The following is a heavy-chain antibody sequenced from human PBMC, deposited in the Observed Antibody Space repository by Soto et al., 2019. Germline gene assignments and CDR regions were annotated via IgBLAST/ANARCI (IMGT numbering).Heavy chain of an antibody. D-gene: IGHD2-2*01. J-gene: IGHJ6*02. Sequence: GGSLRLSCAASGFTFGEYAMHWVRRPPGKGLEWVASITWNSDMIGYADSVKGRFTISTDNGENSLYLQMSSLRREDTALYYSVKVGYAYGFSAMDLWGLGTTVTVSS. CDR3: VKVGYAYGFSAMDL. CDR2: ITWNSDMI. CDR1: GFTFGEYA. V-gene: IGHV3-9*01.